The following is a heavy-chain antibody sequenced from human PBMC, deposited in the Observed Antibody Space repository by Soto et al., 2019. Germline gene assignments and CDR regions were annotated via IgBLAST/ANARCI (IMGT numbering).Heavy chain of an antibody. Sequence: GGSLRLSCAASGFTFSSYEMNWVRQAPGKGLEWVSYISSSGSTIYYADSVKGRFTISRDNAKNSLYLQMNSLRAEDTAVYYCARDFHDYSNYWGQGTLVTVSS. V-gene: IGHV3-48*03. CDR3: ARDFHDYSNY. D-gene: IGHD4-4*01. CDR2: ISSSGSTI. CDR1: GFTFSSYE. J-gene: IGHJ4*02.